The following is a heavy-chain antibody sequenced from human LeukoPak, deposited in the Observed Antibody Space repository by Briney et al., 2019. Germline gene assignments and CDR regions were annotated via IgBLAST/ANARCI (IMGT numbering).Heavy chain of an antibody. D-gene: IGHD3-22*01. CDR1: GYTFTSYD. J-gene: IGHJ5*02. Sequence: ASVKVSCKASGYTFTSYDINWVRQATGQGLEWMGWMNPNSGNTGYAQKFQGRVTMTRNTSICTAYMELSSLRSEDTAVYYCARARRYYYDSSGYSNWFDPWGQGTLVTVSS. CDR2: MNPNSGNT. CDR3: ARARRYYYDSSGYSNWFDP. V-gene: IGHV1-8*01.